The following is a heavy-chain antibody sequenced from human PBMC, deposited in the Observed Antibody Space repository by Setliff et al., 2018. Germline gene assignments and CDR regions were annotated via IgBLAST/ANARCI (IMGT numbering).Heavy chain of an antibody. CDR1: GVVFRNYH. D-gene: IGHD1-1*01. CDR3: TSAKLERRTGHHYYMDV. CDR2: FSGSNEYI. V-gene: IGHV3-21*04. Sequence: PGGSLRLSCVVSGVVFRNYHLNWVRQTPEKGLEWVSSFSGSNEYIKYADSVKGRFTISRDSAENAVYLQMNSLTAEDTATYYCTSAKLERRTGHHYYMDVWGKGTTVTVSS. J-gene: IGHJ6*03.